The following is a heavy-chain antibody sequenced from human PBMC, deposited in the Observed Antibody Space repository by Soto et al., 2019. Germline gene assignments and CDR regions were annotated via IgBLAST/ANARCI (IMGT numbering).Heavy chain of an antibody. CDR3: ARATSRISDWFDP. Sequence: QVQLQESGPGLVKPSQTLSLTCTVSGGSISSGGYYWSWIRQHPGKGLEWIGYIYYSGSTYYNPSLKSRVTISVDTSKHQFSLKLSSVTAADTAVYYCARATSRISDWFDPWGQGTLVTVSS. CDR1: GGSISSGGYY. CDR2: IYYSGST. J-gene: IGHJ5*02. V-gene: IGHV4-31*03. D-gene: IGHD2-15*01.